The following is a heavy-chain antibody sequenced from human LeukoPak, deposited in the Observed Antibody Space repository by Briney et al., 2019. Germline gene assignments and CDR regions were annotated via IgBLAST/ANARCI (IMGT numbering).Heavy chain of an antibody. Sequence: PGGSLRLSCAASGFTFSRYAMSWVRQAPGKGLESVSAISGSGGSTYYADSVKGRFTISRDNSKNTLYLQMNSLRAEDTAVYYCAKDGIVDTAMVNWFDPWGQGTLVTVSS. D-gene: IGHD5-18*01. CDR1: GFTFSRYA. V-gene: IGHV3-23*01. CDR2: ISGSGGST. CDR3: AKDGIVDTAMVNWFDP. J-gene: IGHJ5*02.